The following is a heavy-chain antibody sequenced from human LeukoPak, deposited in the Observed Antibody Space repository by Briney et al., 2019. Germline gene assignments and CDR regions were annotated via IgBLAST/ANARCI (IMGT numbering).Heavy chain of an antibody. CDR2: FSGSGGST. D-gene: IGHD6-19*01. Sequence: GGSLRLSCAASGFTFSSYAMSWVRQAPGKGLECISGFSGSGGSTYYADSVKGRFTISRDNSKNTVYLQMNSLRADDTAVYYCAKDLSWLGLGYWGQGTLVTVSS. CDR1: GFTFSSYA. V-gene: IGHV3-23*01. CDR3: AKDLSWLGLGY. J-gene: IGHJ4*02.